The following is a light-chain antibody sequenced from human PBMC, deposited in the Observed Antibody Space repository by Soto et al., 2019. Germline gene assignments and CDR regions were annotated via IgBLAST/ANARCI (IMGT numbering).Light chain of an antibody. J-gene: IGKJ1*01. CDR3: QQYHTYPWT. Sequence: DIQMTQSPSSLSASVGDRVTITCRASQSISSYLNWYQQKPGKAPKLLIYAASSLQSGVPSRFSGSGSGTDFTLTISSLQPEDFATYFCQQYHTYPWTFGQGTKVEIK. CDR2: AAS. V-gene: IGKV1-39*01. CDR1: QSISSY.